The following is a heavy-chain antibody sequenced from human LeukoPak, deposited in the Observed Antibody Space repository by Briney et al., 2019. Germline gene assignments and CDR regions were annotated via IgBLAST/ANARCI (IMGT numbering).Heavy chain of an antibody. V-gene: IGHV4-59*08. Sequence: PSETLSLTCTVSGASISISSWTWIRQPPGKGLECIGFIYYSGTAHYNPSLKSRVTISLDTSKNQFSLRLSSVTAADTAVYYCARHLSSGWSDYWGQGTLVTVSS. CDR1: GASISISS. CDR2: IYYSGTA. D-gene: IGHD6-19*01. CDR3: ARHLSSGWSDY. J-gene: IGHJ4*02.